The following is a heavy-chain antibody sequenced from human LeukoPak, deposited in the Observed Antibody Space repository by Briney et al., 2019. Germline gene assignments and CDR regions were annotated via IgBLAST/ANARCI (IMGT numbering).Heavy chain of an antibody. CDR1: GFTFITNG. V-gene: IGHV3-23*01. Sequence: GGSLRLSCAASGFTFITNGMNWVRQAPGKGLEWVSSISGNGDSTYYGDSVKGRFTISRDNAKNSLYLQMNSLRAEDTAVYYCARDAVGAIDYWGQGTLVTVSS. CDR3: ARDAVGAIDY. J-gene: IGHJ4*02. D-gene: IGHD1-26*01. CDR2: ISGNGDST.